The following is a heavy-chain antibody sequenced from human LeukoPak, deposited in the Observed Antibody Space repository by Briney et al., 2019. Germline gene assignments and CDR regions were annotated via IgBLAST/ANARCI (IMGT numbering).Heavy chain of an antibody. CDR2: ISGSGGST. CDR1: GYTFSSYA. V-gene: IGHV3-23*01. J-gene: IGHJ4*02. Sequence: GGSLRLSCAASGYTFSSYAMSWVRQAPGKGLEWVSAISGSGGSTYYADSVKGRFTISRDNSKNTLYLQMNSLRAEDTAVYYCAREGGKWGEGDFDYWGQGTLVTVSS. D-gene: IGHD3-16*01. CDR3: AREGGKWGEGDFDY.